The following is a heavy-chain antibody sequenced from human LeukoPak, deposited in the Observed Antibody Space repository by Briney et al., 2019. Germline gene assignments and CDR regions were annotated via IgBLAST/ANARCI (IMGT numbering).Heavy chain of an antibody. CDR3: AREPSYVLLWFGELSIPDYYGMDV. CDR1: GDSVSSNSAA. CDR2: TYHRSKWYN. Sequence: SQTLSLTCAISGDSVSSNSAAWNWIRQSPSRGLEWLGRTYHRSKWYNDYAVSVKSRITINPDTSKNQFSLQLNSVTPEDTAVYYCAREPSYVLLWFGELSIPDYYGMDVWGQGTTVTVSS. D-gene: IGHD3-10*01. V-gene: IGHV6-1*01. J-gene: IGHJ6*02.